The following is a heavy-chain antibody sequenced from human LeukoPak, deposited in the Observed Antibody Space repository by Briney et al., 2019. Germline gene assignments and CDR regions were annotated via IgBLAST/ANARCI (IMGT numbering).Heavy chain of an antibody. CDR3: ARDLGYSYGWSDY. D-gene: IGHD5-18*01. CDR2: ISVYNDNT. J-gene: IGHJ4*02. Sequence: ASVKVSCKASGYSFTSYGISWVRQAPGQGLEWMGWISVYNDNTVYAQKVQGRVTMTTDTSTTTAYMELRSLRSDDTAVYYCARDLGYSYGWSDYWGQGTLVTVSS. V-gene: IGHV1-18*01. CDR1: GYSFTSYG.